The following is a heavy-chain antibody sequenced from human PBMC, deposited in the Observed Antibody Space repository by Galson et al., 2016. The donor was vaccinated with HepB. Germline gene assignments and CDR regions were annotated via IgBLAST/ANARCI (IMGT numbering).Heavy chain of an antibody. CDR2: K. V-gene: IGHV3-30*02. D-gene: IGHD3-10*01. J-gene: IGHJ6*02. CDR3: AKRKGYGSGGVIYYYYGMDV. Sequence: KYYADSVKGRFTISRDNSKNTLCLQMNSLRAEDTAVYYCAKRKGYGSGGVIYYYYGMDVWGQGTTVTVSS.